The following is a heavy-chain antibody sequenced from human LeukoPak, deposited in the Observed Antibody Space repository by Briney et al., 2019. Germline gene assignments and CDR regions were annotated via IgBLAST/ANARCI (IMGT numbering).Heavy chain of an antibody. J-gene: IGHJ4*02. CDR1: GGSISSSSYC. D-gene: IGHD3-10*01. V-gene: IGHV4-39*01. CDR2: IYSSGST. Sequence: PSETLSLTCTVSGGSISSSSYCWAWIRQPPGKGLEWIGSIYSSGSTYYNPSLKSRVTISVDTSKNQFSLNLSSVPASDTAVYYCARRGGSGRSFDYWGQGILVTVSS. CDR3: ARRGGSGRSFDY.